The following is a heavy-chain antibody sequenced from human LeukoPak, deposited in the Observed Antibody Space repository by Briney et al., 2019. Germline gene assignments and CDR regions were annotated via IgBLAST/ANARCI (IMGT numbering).Heavy chain of an antibody. CDR2: IRYDGSNK. D-gene: IGHD3-22*01. J-gene: IGHJ3*02. V-gene: IGHV3-30*02. CDR3: ARSDDYYDSSGYYFDAFDI. Sequence: GGSLRLSCAASGFTFSSYGMHWVRQAPGKGLEWVAFIRYDGSNKYYADSVKGRFTISRDNAKNSLYLQMNSLRAEDTAVYYCARSDDYYDSSGYYFDAFDIWGQGTMVTVSS. CDR1: GFTFSSYG.